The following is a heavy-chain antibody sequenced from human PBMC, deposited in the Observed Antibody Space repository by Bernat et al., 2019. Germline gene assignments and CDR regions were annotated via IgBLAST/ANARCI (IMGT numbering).Heavy chain of an antibody. D-gene: IGHD2-15*01. CDR3: AREVAKDIVVVVGATGLDY. V-gene: IGHV3-21*01. Sequence: EVQLVESGGGLVKPGGSLRLSCAASGFTFSDYNMNWVRQAPGKGLEWVSSISSSSSHKYYADSVKGRFTISRDNAKNSLYLQMNSLRAEETAVYHCAREVAKDIVVVVGATGLDYWGQGTLVTVSS. CDR1: GFTFSDYN. CDR2: ISSSSSHK. J-gene: IGHJ4*02.